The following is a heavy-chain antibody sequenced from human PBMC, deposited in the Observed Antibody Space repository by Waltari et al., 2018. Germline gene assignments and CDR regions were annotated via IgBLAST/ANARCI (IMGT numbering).Heavy chain of an antibody. V-gene: IGHV3-7*01. Sequence: EVRLVESGGGLVQPGGSLRLSCAASGIIFSRNWMSWVRQAPGKGLEWVANIKEDGRKKYYVASVKGRFTSSRDNAKNSLYLQMSSLKAEDTAVYYCATLDFSGGDYFDYWGQGTLVTVSP. CDR1: GIIFSRNW. CDR3: ATLDFSGGDYFDY. CDR2: IKEDGRKK. D-gene: IGHD6-19*01. J-gene: IGHJ4*02.